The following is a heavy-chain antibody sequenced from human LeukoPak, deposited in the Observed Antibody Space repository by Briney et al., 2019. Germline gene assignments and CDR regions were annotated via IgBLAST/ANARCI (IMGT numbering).Heavy chain of an antibody. CDR2: IYYSGST. D-gene: IGHD3-16*02. CDR1: GGSISSGGYY. Sequence: PSETLSLTCTVSGGSISSGGYYWSWIRQHPGKGLEWIGYIYYSGSTYYNPSLKSRVTISVDTSKNQFSLKLTSVTAADAAVYYCARHESSRYDYIWGSHRSRGDSYYSGLDVWGQGTTVTVSS. CDR3: ARHESSRYDYIWGSHRSRGDSYYSGLDV. V-gene: IGHV4-31*03. J-gene: IGHJ6*02.